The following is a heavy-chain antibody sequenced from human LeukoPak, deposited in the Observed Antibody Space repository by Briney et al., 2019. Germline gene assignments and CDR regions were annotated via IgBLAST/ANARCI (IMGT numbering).Heavy chain of an antibody. CDR2: TENKADSYST. Sequence: GGSLRLSCAASGFTFDDYGMSWVRQAPGKGLEWVGRTENKADSYSTQYAASVKGRFTISRDDSKNSVYLQMNSLKTEDTAMYYCASGYISGRGAFDIWGQGTMVTVSS. CDR3: ASGYISGRGAFDI. V-gene: IGHV3-72*01. J-gene: IGHJ3*02. CDR1: GFTFDDYG. D-gene: IGHD6-13*01.